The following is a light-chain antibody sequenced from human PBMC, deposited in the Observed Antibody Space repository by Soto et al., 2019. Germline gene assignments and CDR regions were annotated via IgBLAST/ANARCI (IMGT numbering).Light chain of an antibody. Sequence: QSALTQPPSASGSPGQSVTISCTGTSSDVGGYNYVSWYQQHPGKAPKLMIYEVSKRPSGVPDRFSGSKSGNTASLTVSGLQAEDEADYYCSSYAGSNTPYVFGTGTKVTDL. J-gene: IGLJ1*01. CDR2: EVS. CDR1: SSDVGGYNY. V-gene: IGLV2-8*01. CDR3: SSYAGSNTPYV.